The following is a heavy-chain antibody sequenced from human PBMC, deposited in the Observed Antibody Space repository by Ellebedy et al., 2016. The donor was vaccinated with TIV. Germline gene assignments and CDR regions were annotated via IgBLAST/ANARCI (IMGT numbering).Heavy chain of an antibody. J-gene: IGHJ4*02. CDR3: AKDRAGIVGATNV. Sequence: GESLKISCAASGFTFSSYAMSCVRQAPGKGLEWVSAISGSGGSTYYADSVKGRFTISRDNSKNTLYLQMNSLRAEDKAVYYCAKDRAGIVGATNVWGQGTLVTVSS. V-gene: IGHV3-23*01. CDR1: GFTFSSYA. CDR2: ISGSGGST. D-gene: IGHD1-26*01.